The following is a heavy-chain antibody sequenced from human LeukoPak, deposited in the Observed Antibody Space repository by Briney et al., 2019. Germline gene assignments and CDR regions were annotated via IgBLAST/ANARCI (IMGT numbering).Heavy chain of an antibody. V-gene: IGHV3-23*01. CDR1: GFTFSSYA. J-gene: IGHJ4*02. CDR3: AKEGLVGGWPHDY. CDR2: ISGSGGGT. Sequence: QPGGSLRLSCEASGFTFSSYAMSWVRQVPGKGLEWVSGISGSGGGTAYTESVKGRFTISRDNSKNTVYLQMNSLRGEDTAIYYCAKEGLVGGWPHDYWGQGTLVTVSS.